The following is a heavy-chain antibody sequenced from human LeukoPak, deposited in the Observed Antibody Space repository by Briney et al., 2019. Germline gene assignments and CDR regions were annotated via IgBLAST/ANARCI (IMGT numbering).Heavy chain of an antibody. CDR2: INPSGGST. D-gene: IGHD1-26*01. CDR1: GYTFTSYY. V-gene: IGHV1-46*01. CDR3: ARDRSGAIFLDAFDI. J-gene: IGHJ3*02. Sequence: GASVKVSCKASGYTFTSYYMHWVRQAPGQGLEWMGIINPSGGSTSYAQKFQGRVTMTRDTSTSTVYMELSSPRSEDTAVYYCARDRSGAIFLDAFDIWGQGTMVTVSS.